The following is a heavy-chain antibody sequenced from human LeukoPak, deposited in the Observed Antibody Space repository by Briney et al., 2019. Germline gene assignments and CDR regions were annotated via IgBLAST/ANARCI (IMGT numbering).Heavy chain of an antibody. CDR3: ARGGWELLWRFDY. V-gene: IGHV4-39*07. Sequence: PSETLSLTCTVSGGSISSSSYYWGWIRQPPGKGLEWIGSIYYSGSTYYNPSLKSRVTISVDTSKNQFSLKLSSVTAADTAVYYCARGGWELLWRFDYWGQGTLVTVSS. J-gene: IGHJ4*02. D-gene: IGHD1-26*01. CDR2: IYYSGST. CDR1: GGSISSSSYY.